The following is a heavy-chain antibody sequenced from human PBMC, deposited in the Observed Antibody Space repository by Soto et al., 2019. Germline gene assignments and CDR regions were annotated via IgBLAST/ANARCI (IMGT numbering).Heavy chain of an antibody. J-gene: IGHJ4*02. CDR1: GGSINSYY. CDR3: GRLSRGAAAGFDY. CDR2: IYYSGST. V-gene: IGHV4-59*08. D-gene: IGHD6-13*01. Sequence: QVQLQESGPGLVKPSETLSLTCTVSGGSINSYYWTWIRQPPGKGLEWIGYIYYSGSTTYNPSLKRRVTISVDTSKNQFTLNLSSVTAADTAVYYCGRLSRGAAAGFDYWGQGTLVTVSS.